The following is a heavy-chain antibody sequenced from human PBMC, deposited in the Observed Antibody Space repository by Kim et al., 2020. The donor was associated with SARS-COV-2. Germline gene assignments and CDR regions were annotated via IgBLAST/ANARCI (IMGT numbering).Heavy chain of an antibody. CDR2: ISGSGGST. J-gene: IGHJ6*02. D-gene: IGHD6-19*01. V-gene: IGHV3-23*01. Sequence: GGSLRLSCAASGFTFSSYAMSWVRQAPGKGLEWVSAISGSGGSTYYADSVKGRFTISRDNSKNTLYLQMNSLRAEDTAVYYCAKGGGSGWRGYYGMDVWGQGTTVTVSS. CDR1: GFTFSSYA. CDR3: AKGGGSGWRGYYGMDV.